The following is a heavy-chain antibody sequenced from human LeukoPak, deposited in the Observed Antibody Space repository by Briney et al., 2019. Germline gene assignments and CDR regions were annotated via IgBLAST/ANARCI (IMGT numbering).Heavy chain of an antibody. CDR1: GGSFSGYY. Sequence: PSEALSLTCAVYGGSFSGYYWSRIRQPPGKGLEWIGEINHSGSTNYNPSLKSRVTISVDTSKNQFSLKLSSVTAADTAVYYCARGRSGYYGSGSQIDYWGQGTLVTVSS. CDR2: INHSGST. CDR3: ARGRSGYYGSGSQIDY. D-gene: IGHD3-10*01. J-gene: IGHJ4*02. V-gene: IGHV4-34*01.